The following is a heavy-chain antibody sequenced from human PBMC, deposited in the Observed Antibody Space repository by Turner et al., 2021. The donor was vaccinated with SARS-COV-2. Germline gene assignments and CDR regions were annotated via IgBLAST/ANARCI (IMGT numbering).Heavy chain of an antibody. Sequence: QLQLQESGPGLVKPSETLSLTCTVSGGSISSTNYGWGWIRQPPGKGLEWIGNIYYSGSTYYNPSLRGRLTISDDTSKNQFSLKLSSVTAADTAVYYCARQRRTGDNPPRGSFGYWGPGTLVTVSS. CDR1: GGSISSTNYG. D-gene: IGHD2-21*01. V-gene: IGHV4-39*01. CDR3: ARQRRTGDNPPRGSFGY. CDR2: IYYSGST. J-gene: IGHJ4*02.